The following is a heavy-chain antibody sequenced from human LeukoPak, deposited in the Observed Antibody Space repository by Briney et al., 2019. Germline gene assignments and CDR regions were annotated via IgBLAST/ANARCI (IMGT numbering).Heavy chain of an antibody. CDR3: ATSWDYYYYGMDV. Sequence: ASVKVSCKASGYTFTSYDINWVRQATGQGLEWMGWMNPNSGNTGYAQKFQGRVTMTRDTSISTAYMELSRLRSDDTAVYYCATSWDYYYYGMDVWGQGTTVTVSS. V-gene: IGHV1-8*01. J-gene: IGHJ6*02. CDR1: GYTFTSYD. D-gene: IGHD7-27*01. CDR2: MNPNSGNT.